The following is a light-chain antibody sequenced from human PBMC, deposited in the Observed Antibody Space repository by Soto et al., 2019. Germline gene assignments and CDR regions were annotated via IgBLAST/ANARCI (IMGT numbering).Light chain of an antibody. V-gene: IGKV1-5*01. CDR3: QQYNSYPLT. J-gene: IGKJ4*01. CDR1: QSISSW. CDR2: DAS. Sequence: DIQMTQSPSTLSASVGDRVTITCRASQSISSWLAWYQQKPWKAPKLRIYDASSLESGVPSRFSGSGSGTEFTLTIISLQPDDFATYYCQQYNSYPLTFSGGTQVEIK.